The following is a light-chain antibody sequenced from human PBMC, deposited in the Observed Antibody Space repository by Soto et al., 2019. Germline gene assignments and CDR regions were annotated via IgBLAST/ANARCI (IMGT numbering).Light chain of an antibody. CDR3: QQYGSSPGIT. V-gene: IGKV3-20*01. CDR2: VAS. J-gene: IGKJ4*01. Sequence: EIVLTQSPGTLSLSPGERATLSCRASQSVSSSYLAWYQQKPGQAPRLLIYVASSRATGIPDRFSGSGSGTDFTLTISRLEPEDFAVYYCQQYGSSPGITFGGGTKVEIK. CDR1: QSVSSSY.